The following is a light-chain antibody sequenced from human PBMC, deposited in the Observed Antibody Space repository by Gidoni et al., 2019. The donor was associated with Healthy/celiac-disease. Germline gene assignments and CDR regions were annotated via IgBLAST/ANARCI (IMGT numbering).Light chain of an antibody. CDR2: GAS. CDR1: QSVRSSY. V-gene: IGKV3-20*01. Sequence: EIVLTQSPGTRSLSPGERATRSCRASQSVRSSYLAWYPQKPGQAPRLIIYGASSRATGIPDRFSGSGSGTDFTLTISRLDPEDFAVYYCQQYGSSPPWTFGQGTKVEIK. J-gene: IGKJ1*01. CDR3: QQYGSSPPWT.